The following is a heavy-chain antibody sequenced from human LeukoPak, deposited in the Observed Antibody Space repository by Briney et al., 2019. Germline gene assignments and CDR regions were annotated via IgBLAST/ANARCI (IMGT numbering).Heavy chain of an antibody. CDR3: ARMYSTSTNWFDP. CDR2: VWYDGRNK. CDR1: GFTFGSYG. Sequence: GSLRLSCAASGFTFGSYGMHWVRQAPGKGLEWVAVVWYDGRNKYYADSVKGRFTISRDNPKNTMYLQMDSLRAEDTAVYYCARMYSTSTNWFDPWGQGTLVTVSS. V-gene: IGHV3-33*01. J-gene: IGHJ5*02. D-gene: IGHD6-6*01.